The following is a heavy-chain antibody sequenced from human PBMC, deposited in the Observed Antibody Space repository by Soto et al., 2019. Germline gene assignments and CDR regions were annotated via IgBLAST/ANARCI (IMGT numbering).Heavy chain of an antibody. Sequence: SETLSLTCAVYGGSFSGYYWSWIRQPPGKGLEWIGIINHSGSPNYNPSLKRRVTISVATPKNQFSLKLSSVTAADTAVYYCAREAGGDGYNAAFDIWGQGTMVTVSS. D-gene: IGHD3-16*01. CDR1: GGSFSGYY. V-gene: IGHV4-34*01. CDR3: AREAGGDGYNAAFDI. CDR2: INHSGSP. J-gene: IGHJ3*02.